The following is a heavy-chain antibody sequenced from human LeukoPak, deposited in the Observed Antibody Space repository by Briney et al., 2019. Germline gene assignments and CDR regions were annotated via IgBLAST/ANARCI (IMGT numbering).Heavy chain of an antibody. CDR2: IKQDGSEK. V-gene: IGHV3-7*01. D-gene: IGHD3-22*01. J-gene: IGHJ4*02. CDR1: GFTFNTHG. CDR3: ASGYSVFDY. Sequence: GGSLRLSCAASGFTFNTHGMNWVRHGPGKGLEWVVTIKQDGSEKYSLGSVKGRFTISRDNAKNSLYLQMDSLRVEDTALYYCASGYSVFDYWGQGTLVTVSS.